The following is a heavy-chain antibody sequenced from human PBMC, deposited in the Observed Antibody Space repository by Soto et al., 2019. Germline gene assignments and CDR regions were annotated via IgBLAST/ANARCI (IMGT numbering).Heavy chain of an antibody. CDR3: ARLSSLYYNSDYGGYYFDY. V-gene: IGHV4-31*03. CDR1: GGSIRGGDYY. J-gene: IGHJ4*02. D-gene: IGHD3-10*01. Sequence: QVQLQESGPGLVKPSQTLSLTCTVSGGSIRGGDYYWSWIRQHPGKGLEWIGYIFYSGNSFYNTSLKHGVTISVDTSKNQFSLQLSSVTAADTAIYYCARLSSLYYNSDYGGYYFDYWGQGTLVSVSS. CDR2: IFYSGNS.